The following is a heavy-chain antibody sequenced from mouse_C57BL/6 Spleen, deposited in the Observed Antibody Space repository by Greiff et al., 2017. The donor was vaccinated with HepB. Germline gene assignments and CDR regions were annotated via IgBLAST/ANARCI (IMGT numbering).Heavy chain of an antibody. Sequence: QVQLQQSGPGLVAPSQSLSITCTVSGFSFTSYGVDWVRQSPGKGLEWLGVIWGVGSTNYNSALKSRLSISKDNSKSQVFLNMNSLQTDDTAMYYCGSGELRFAYWGKGTLVTVAA. J-gene: IGHJ3*01. CDR2: IWGVGST. CDR3: GSGELRFAY. V-gene: IGHV2-6*01. CDR1: GFSFTSYG.